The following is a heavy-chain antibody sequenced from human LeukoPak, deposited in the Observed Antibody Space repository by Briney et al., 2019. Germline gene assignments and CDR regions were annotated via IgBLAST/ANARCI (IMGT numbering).Heavy chain of an antibody. CDR3: ARHVVIWSGYPYYFDY. CDR2: IYYGGTT. J-gene: IGHJ4*02. Sequence: SETLSLTCTVSGGSISSSSYYWGWIRQPPGKGLEWIGTIYYGGTTYYNPSRNSRVTISVDTSKNQFTLELSSVTAAETAVYYCARHVVIWSGYPYYFDYWGQGTLVTVSS. CDR1: GGSISSSSYY. V-gene: IGHV4-39*01. D-gene: IGHD3-3*01.